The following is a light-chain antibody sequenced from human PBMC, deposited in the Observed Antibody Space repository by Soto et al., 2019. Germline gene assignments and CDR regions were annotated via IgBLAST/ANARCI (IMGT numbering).Light chain of an antibody. V-gene: IGLV2-14*03. Sequence: QSVLTQPASVSGSPGQSITISCTGTNXDVGAYSYVSWYQQYPGKAPKLLIYDVGARPSGISDRFSGSKSGNTASLTISGLQAEDEADYYCSSYTAFTTYVFGSGTKFTVL. CDR1: NXDVGAYSY. CDR3: SSYTAFTTYV. CDR2: DVG. J-gene: IGLJ1*01.